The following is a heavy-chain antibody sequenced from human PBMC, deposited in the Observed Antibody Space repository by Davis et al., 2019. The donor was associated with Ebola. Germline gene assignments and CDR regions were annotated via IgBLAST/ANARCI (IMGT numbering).Heavy chain of an antibody. CDR1: GYNFATHW. V-gene: IGHV5-51*01. CDR2: IYPIDSDT. CDR3: ARGHVWRHNYFEP. D-gene: IGHD5-24*01. J-gene: IGHJ5*02. Sequence: PGGSLRLSCKASGYNFATHWIGWVRQLHGKGLEWMGLIYPIDSDTRYSPSFRGQVTISADKSRDTAYLMWNSLKASDTAIYYCARGHVWRHNYFEPWGQGTQVIVSS.